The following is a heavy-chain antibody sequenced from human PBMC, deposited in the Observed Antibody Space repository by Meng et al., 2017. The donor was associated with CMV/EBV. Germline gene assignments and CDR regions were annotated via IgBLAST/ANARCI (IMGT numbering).Heavy chain of an antibody. CDR3: ARGPYCSSTSCTYYFDY. CDR1: GFTFSSYS. D-gene: IGHD2-2*01. V-gene: IGHV3-48*04. Sequence: GESLKISCAASGFTFSSYSMNWVRQAPGKGLEWVSYISSSSSTIYYADSVKGRFTISRDNAKNSLYLQMNSLRAEDTAVYYCARGPYCSSTSCTYYFDYWGQGTLVTVSS. CDR2: ISSSSSTI. J-gene: IGHJ4*02.